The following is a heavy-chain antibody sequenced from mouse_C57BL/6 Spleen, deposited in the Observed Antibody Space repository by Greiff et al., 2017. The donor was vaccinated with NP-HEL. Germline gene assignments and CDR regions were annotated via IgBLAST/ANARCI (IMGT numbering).Heavy chain of an antibody. D-gene: IGHD1-1*01. Sequence: QVQLKESGAELVKPGASVKLSCKASGYTFTEYTIHWVKQRSGQGLEWIGWFYPGSGSIKYNEKFKDKATLTADKSSSTVYMELSRLTSEDSAVYFCARHEDPSDYYGSSSAWFAYWGQGTLVTVSA. CDR1: GYTFTEYT. J-gene: IGHJ3*01. CDR3: ARHEDPSDYYGSSSAWFAY. CDR2: FYPGSGSI. V-gene: IGHV1-62-2*01.